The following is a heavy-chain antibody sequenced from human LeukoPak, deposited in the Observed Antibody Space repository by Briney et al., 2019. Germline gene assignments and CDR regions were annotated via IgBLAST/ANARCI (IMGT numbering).Heavy chain of an antibody. CDR3: TRAWTVNTYFDC. Sequence: GGSLRLSCAASGFTLSSFWMHWVRQAPGKGPVWVSRINSDGSSTSYADSVKGRFTISRDNAKNTLYLQMNSLRAEDTAVYYCTRAWTVNTYFDCWGQGTLVTVSS. J-gene: IGHJ4*02. V-gene: IGHV3-74*01. CDR2: INSDGSST. D-gene: IGHD4-11*01. CDR1: GFTLSSFW.